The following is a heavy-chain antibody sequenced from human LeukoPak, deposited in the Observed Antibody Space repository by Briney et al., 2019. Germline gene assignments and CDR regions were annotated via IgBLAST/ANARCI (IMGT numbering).Heavy chain of an antibody. CDR1: GYTFTSYY. CDR2: INPSGGST. J-gene: IGHJ6*03. Sequence: GASVKVSCKASGYTFTSYYMHWVRQAPGQGLEWMGIINPSGGSTSYAQKFQGRVTMTRDMSTSTVYMELSSLRSEDTAVYYCARQASRDGYNPFYYYYYYMDVWGKGTTVTVSS. D-gene: IGHD5-24*01. CDR3: ARQASRDGYNPFYYYYYYMDV. V-gene: IGHV1-46*01.